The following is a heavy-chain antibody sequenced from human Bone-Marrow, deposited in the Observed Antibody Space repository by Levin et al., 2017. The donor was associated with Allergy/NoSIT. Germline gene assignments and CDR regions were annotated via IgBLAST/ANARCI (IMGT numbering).Heavy chain of an antibody. J-gene: IGHJ4*02. D-gene: IGHD3-16*01. CDR1: GFTVSNNY. V-gene: IGHV3-53*01. CDR2: IYSRGGT. CDR3: TGGPSGVRS. Sequence: GGSLRLSCAASGFTVSNNYMSWVRQAPGKGLEWVSLIYSRGGTNYADSVKGRFTISRDSSKNTLYLQMNRLRAEDTAVYYCTGGPSGVRSWGQGTLVTVSS.